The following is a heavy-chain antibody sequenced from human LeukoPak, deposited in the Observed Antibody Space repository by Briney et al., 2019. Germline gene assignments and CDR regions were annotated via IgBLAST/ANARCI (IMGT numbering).Heavy chain of an antibody. CDR3: ARVDGWAYSGYDAFAFLRAP. D-gene: IGHD5-12*01. Sequence: SETLSLTCAVYGGSISGYYWSWIRQPPGKGLEWIGEINHSGSTNYNPSFKSRVTISVDTSKNQFSLKLSSVTAADTAVYYCARVDGWAYSGYDAFAFLRAPWGQGTLVTVSS. CDR2: INHSGST. V-gene: IGHV4-34*01. J-gene: IGHJ5*02. CDR1: GGSISGYY.